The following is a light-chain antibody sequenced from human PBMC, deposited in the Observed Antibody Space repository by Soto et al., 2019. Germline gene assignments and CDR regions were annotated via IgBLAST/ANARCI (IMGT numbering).Light chain of an antibody. V-gene: IGKV3D-15*01. J-gene: IGKJ1*01. CDR1: QSVSSSY. Sequence: PGTLSLSPGERATLSCRASQSVSSSYLAWYQQKPGQAPRLLIYGASTRATGIPARFSGSGSGTEFTLTISSLQSEDFAVYYCQQYNNWPRTFGQGTKVDIK. CDR3: QQYNNWPRT. CDR2: GAS.